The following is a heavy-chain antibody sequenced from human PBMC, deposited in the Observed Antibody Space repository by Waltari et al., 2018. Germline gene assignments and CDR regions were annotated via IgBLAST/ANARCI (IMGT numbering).Heavy chain of an antibody. CDR3: ARDLLLDCGGDCERGMDV. J-gene: IGHJ6*02. D-gene: IGHD2-21*02. V-gene: IGHV4-59*01. CDR1: GGSISSYY. Sequence: QVQLQESGPGLVKPSETLSLTCTVSGGSISSYYWSWIRQPPGKGLEWIGYIYYSGSTNYNPSLKSRVTISVDTSKNQFSLKLSSVTAADTAVYYCARDLLLDCGGDCERGMDVWGQGTTVTVSS. CDR2: IYYSGST.